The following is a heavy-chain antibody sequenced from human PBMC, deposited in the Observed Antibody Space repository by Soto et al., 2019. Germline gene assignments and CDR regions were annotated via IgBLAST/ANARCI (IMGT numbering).Heavy chain of an antibody. CDR2: ISAYNGNT. Sequence: QVQLVQSGAEVKKPGASVKVSCKASGYTFTSYFISWVRQAPGQGLEWMGWISAYNGNTNYVQKLQGRVTMTTDTXXXXXXXXXXXXXXXXTAXXXXXRDLPPSDYWGQGTLVTVSS. V-gene: IGHV1-18*01. J-gene: IGHJ4*02. CDR3: XRDLPPSDY. CDR1: GYTFTSYF.